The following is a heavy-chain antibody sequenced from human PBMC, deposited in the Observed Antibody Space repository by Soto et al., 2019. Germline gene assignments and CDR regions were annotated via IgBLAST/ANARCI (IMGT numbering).Heavy chain of an antibody. J-gene: IGHJ4*02. CDR3: ASLSRDGYNSAFDY. D-gene: IGHD5-12*01. Sequence: SVKVSCKASGGTFSSYAISWVRQAPGQGLEWMGGIIPIFGTANYAQKFQGRVTITADESTSTAYMELSSLRSEDTAVYYCASLSRDGYNSAFDYWGQGTLVTVSS. CDR2: IIPIFGTA. CDR1: GGTFSSYA. V-gene: IGHV1-69*13.